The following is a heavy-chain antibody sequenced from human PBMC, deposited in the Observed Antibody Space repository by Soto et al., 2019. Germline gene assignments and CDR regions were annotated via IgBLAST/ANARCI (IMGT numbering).Heavy chain of an antibody. Sequence: QVQLVQSGAEVKKPGASVKVSCKASGYTFTSYYMHWVRQAPGQGLEWMGIINPSGGSTSYAQKFQGRVTMTRDTSTSTVYMELSSLRSEDTAVYYCARDRTAMAYYYYGMDVWGQGTTVTVSS. D-gene: IGHD5-18*01. CDR3: ARDRTAMAYYYYGMDV. V-gene: IGHV1-46*01. J-gene: IGHJ6*02. CDR2: INPSGGST. CDR1: GYTFTSYY.